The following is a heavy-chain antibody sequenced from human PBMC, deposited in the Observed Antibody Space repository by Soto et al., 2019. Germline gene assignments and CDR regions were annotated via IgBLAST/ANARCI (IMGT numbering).Heavy chain of an antibody. CDR2: IYYSGTT. Sequence: QVQLQESGPGLVKPSETLSLTCTVSGGSVSSASCFWSWIRQPPGKGLEWIGYIYYSGTTNYNPSLKSRVIISVDASKNHFSLKLTSVTAADTAVYYCARATIADDAFDIWGQGTMVTVSS. CDR3: ARATIADDAFDI. V-gene: IGHV4-61*03. CDR1: GGSVSSASCF. J-gene: IGHJ3*02. D-gene: IGHD2-15*01.